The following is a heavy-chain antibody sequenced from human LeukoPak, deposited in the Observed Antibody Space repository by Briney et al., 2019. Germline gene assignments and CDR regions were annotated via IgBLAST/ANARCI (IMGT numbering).Heavy chain of an antibody. CDR3: ARGPGDDWYFDL. Sequence: PGRSLRLSCAASGFTFTSYGMHWGRQAPGKGLEWVAVISYDGSKKFYVDSVKGRFTISRDNSKNTLYLQLNSLSAEDTAVYYCARGPGDDWYFDLWGRGTLVTVSS. D-gene: IGHD3-10*01. V-gene: IGHV3-30*03. CDR2: ISYDGSKK. J-gene: IGHJ2*01. CDR1: GFTFTSYG.